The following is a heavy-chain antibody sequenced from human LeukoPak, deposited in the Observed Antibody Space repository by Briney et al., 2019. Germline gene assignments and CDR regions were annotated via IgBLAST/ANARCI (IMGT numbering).Heavy chain of an antibody. Sequence: SQTLSLTCTVSGGSISSGGYYWSWIRQHPGKGLEWIGYIYYSGSTYYNPSLKRRVTISVDTSKNQFSLKLSSVTAADTAVYYCARDSEGHYGSGSYVNWFDPWGQGTLVTVSS. D-gene: IGHD3-10*01. CDR2: IYYSGST. V-gene: IGHV4-31*03. J-gene: IGHJ5*02. CDR3: ARDSEGHYGSGSYVNWFDP. CDR1: GGSISSGGYY.